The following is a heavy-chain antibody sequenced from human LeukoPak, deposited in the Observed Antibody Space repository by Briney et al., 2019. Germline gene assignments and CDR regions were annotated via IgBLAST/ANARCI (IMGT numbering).Heavy chain of an antibody. D-gene: IGHD3-10*01. CDR1: GFTLSSYA. CDR3: AKGSVNPEN. V-gene: IGHV3-23*01. J-gene: IGHJ4*02. Sequence: GGSLRLSCAASGFTLSSYAMSWVRQAPQKGLEWVSAISASGLSTYYADSVKGRFTISRDDSKNTLYLQMNSLRADDTAVYYCAKGSVNPENWGQGTLVTVSS. CDR2: ISASGLST.